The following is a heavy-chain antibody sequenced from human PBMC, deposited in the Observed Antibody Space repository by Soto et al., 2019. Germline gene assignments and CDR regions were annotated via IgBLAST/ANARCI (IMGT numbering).Heavy chain of an antibody. D-gene: IGHD2-21*02. CDR3: AREIVTAGGNNYFDP. J-gene: IGHJ5*02. Sequence: ASETLSLTCGVSGGTVAISHWWSWLRQSPGGGLEWIGNVYHTGDTNFNPSLQSRVTISVDKSNNQFSLRLNSLTAADTAVYFCAREIVTAGGNNYFDPWGPGTMVTVSS. V-gene: IGHV4-4*02. CDR2: VYHTGDT. CDR1: GGTVAISHW.